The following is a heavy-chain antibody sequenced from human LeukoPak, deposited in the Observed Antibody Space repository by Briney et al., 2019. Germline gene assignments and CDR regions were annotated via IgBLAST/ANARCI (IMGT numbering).Heavy chain of an antibody. CDR3: VREDTPATANY. J-gene: IGHJ4*02. CDR1: GFNFANHA. Sequence: GGSLRLSCAASGFNFANHAMSWVRQTPGKGREWVSAISGGGDITYYADSVTGRFTISRDNSKDTLFLQMHSLRPGDTAVYYCVREDTPATANYWGQGTLVTISP. D-gene: IGHD2-21*02. V-gene: IGHV3-23*01. CDR2: ISGGGDIT.